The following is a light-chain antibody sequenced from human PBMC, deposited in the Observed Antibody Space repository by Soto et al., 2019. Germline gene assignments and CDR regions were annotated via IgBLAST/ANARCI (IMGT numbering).Light chain of an antibody. CDR1: SSNIGSNT. CDR2: SNN. Sequence: QSVLTQPPSASGTPGQRVTISCSGSSSNIGSNTVNWYQQLPGTAPKHLIFSNNQRPSGVPDRFSGSKSGTSASLAISGLQPDDEADYYCAAWDDSLSWVFGGGTKLTVL. CDR3: AAWDDSLSWV. J-gene: IGLJ3*02. V-gene: IGLV1-44*01.